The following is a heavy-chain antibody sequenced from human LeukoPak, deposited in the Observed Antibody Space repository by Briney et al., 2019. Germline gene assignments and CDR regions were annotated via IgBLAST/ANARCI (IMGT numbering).Heavy chain of an antibody. J-gene: IGHJ6*03. V-gene: IGHV4-4*02. CDR2: IYHSGST. D-gene: IGHD6-19*01. Sequence: SGTLSLTCAVSGGSISSSNWWSWVRQPPGKGLEWIGEIYHSGSTNYNPSLKSRVTISVDKSKNQFSLKLSSVTAADTAVYYCARDSSGWYARFGNYYYMDVWGKGTTVTVSS. CDR1: GGSISSSNW. CDR3: ARDSSGWYARFGNYYYMDV.